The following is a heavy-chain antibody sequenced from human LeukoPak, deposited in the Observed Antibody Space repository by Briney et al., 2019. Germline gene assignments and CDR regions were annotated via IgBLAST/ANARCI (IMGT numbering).Heavy chain of an antibody. CDR3: TTRAIVSRLPDY. V-gene: IGHV3-7*03. CDR2: IKQDGSEK. D-gene: IGHD3-16*02. J-gene: IGHJ4*02. Sequence: PGGSLRLSCAASGFTFDDYAMHWVRQAPGKGLEWVANIKQDGSEKYYVDSVKGRFTISRDNAKNSLYLQMNSLKTEDTAVYYCTTRAIVSRLPDYWGQGTLVTVSS. CDR1: GFTFDDYA.